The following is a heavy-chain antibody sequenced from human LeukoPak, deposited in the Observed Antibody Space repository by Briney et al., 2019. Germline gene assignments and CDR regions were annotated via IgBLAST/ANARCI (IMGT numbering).Heavy chain of an antibody. CDR2: IKQDGSEK. CDR3: FHGDPGFDY. CDR1: GFTYRTYW. Sequence: GGSLRLSCAASGFTYRTYWLAWVRQAPGKGLEWVANIKQDGSEKYYVDSVKGRFTISRDNSKSSLNLQMNSLRVDDTAVYYCFHGDPGFDYWGQGTLVTASA. D-gene: IGHD4-17*01. J-gene: IGHJ4*02. V-gene: IGHV3-7*01.